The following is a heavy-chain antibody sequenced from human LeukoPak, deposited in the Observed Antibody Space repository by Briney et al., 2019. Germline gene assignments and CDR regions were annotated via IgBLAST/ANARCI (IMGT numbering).Heavy chain of an antibody. CDR1: GYTFTAYY. J-gene: IGHJ4*02. D-gene: IGHD4-17*01. CDR2: INPNSGGT. Sequence: GASVKVSCKTSGYTFTAYYINWVRQAPGQGLEWVGWINPNSGGTNYAQNFQGRVTMTRDTSTSTAYMELSRLTSDDTAVYYCAKDSLRDYGAYGTCDYWGQGTLVTVSS. CDR3: AKDSLRDYGAYGTCDY. V-gene: IGHV1-2*02.